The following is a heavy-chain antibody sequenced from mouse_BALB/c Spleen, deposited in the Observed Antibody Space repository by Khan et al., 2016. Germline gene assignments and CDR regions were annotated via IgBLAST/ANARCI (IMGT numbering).Heavy chain of an antibody. CDR3: ARKGAYYGSSSPFAY. CDR2: ISSGGGNT. CDR1: GFAFSSYD. Sequence: EVELVESGGGLVKPGGSLKLSCAASGFAFSSYDMSWVRQTPEKRLGWVAYISSGGGNTYYPDTVKGRFTISRDNAKNTLYLQVSSLKSEDTAMYYCARKGAYYGSSSPFAYWGQGTLVTVSA. D-gene: IGHD1-1*01. J-gene: IGHJ3*01. V-gene: IGHV5-12-1*01.